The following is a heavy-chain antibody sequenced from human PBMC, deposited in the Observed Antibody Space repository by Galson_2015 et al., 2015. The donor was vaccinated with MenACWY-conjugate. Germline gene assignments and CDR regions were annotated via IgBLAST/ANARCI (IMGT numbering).Heavy chain of an antibody. D-gene: IGHD1-26*01. CDR2: VAFDSSNK. J-gene: IGHJ4*02. CDR3: ARQGVVGASNFDK. CDR1: GFTFNTYA. Sequence: SLRLSCAASGFTFNTYAMHWVRQAPGRGLEWVAVVAFDSSNKYYGDSVKDRFTTSRDNSNNTVYLQVNNLRPEDTAVYFCARQGVVGASNFDKWGQGTLVAVSS. V-gene: IGHV3-30*03.